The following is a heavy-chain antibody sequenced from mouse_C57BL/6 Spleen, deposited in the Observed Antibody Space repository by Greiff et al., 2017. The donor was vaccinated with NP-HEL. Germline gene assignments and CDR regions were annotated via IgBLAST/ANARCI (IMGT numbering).Heavy chain of an antibody. D-gene: IGHD2-5*01. V-gene: IGHV3-1*01. CDR1: GYSITSGYD. Sequence: VQLKQSGPGMVKPSQSLSLTCTVTGYSITSGYDWHWIRHFPGNKLEWMGYISYSGSTNYNPSIKSRISITHDTSKNHFFLKLNSVTTEDTATYYCARGPYSKGFAYWGQGTLVTVSA. J-gene: IGHJ3*01. CDR2: ISYSGST. CDR3: ARGPYSKGFAY.